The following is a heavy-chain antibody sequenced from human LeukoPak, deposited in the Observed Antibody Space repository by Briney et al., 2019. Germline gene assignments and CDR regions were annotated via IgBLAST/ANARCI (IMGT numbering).Heavy chain of an antibody. CDR1: GGSISSGGYY. D-gene: IGHD6-19*01. CDR3: ARDAVPTQSFDY. CDR2: IYTSGST. V-gene: IGHV4-61*02. J-gene: IGHJ4*02. Sequence: PSETLSLTCTVSGGSISSGGYYWSWIRQHPGKGLEWIGRIYTSGSTNYNPSLKSRVTMSVDTSKNQFSLKLSSVTAADTAVYYCARDAVPTQSFDYWGQGTLVTVSS.